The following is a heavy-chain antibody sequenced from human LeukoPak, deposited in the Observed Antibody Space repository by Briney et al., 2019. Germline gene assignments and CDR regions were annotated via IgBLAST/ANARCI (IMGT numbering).Heavy chain of an antibody. CDR3: AKLEGAGYDFWSGYYTQSSYYYYYMDV. Sequence: PGGSLRLSCAASGFTFSSYAMSWVRQPPGKGLEWVSGISGSGDNTYYADSVKGRFTISRDNSKNTLYLQMNSLRAEDTAVYYCAKLEGAGYDFWSGYYTQSSYYYYYMDVWGKGTTVTVSS. CDR2: ISGSGDNT. D-gene: IGHD3-3*01. CDR1: GFTFSSYA. J-gene: IGHJ6*03. V-gene: IGHV3-23*01.